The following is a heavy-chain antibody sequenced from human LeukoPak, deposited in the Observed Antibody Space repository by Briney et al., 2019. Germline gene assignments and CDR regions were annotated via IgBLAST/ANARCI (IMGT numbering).Heavy chain of an antibody. CDR1: GFTFSSYS. V-gene: IGHV3-48*04. CDR2: ISSSSSTI. CDR3: AKTPVPAAIGYYFDY. J-gene: IGHJ4*02. D-gene: IGHD2-2*01. Sequence: GGSLRLSCATSGFTFSSYSMNWVRQAPGKGPEWVSYISSSSSTIYYADSVKGRFTISRDNAKNSLYLQMNSLRAEDTAVYYCAKTPVPAAIGYYFDYWGQGTLVTVSS.